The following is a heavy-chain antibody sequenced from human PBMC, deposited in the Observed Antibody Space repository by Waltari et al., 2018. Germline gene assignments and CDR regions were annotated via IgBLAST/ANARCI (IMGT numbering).Heavy chain of an antibody. V-gene: IGHV4-39*01. CDR2: IYYSGST. CDR1: GGSISSSSXY. Sequence: LQLQESGPGLVKXSETXSLTCTVXGGSISSSSXYWGWIRQPPGKGLEWIGSIYYSGSTYXNPSLKSRVTISVDTSKNQFXLKLSSVTAADTAVYYCARAVNDXAXWGYYYYYMDVWGKGTXVTXSS. CDR3: ARAVNDXAXWGYYYYYMDV. J-gene: IGHJ6*03. D-gene: IGHD3-16*01.